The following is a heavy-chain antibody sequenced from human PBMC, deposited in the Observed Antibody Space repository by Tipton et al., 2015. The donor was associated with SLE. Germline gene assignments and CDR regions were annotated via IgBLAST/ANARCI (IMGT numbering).Heavy chain of an antibody. CDR1: GGSISSSSYY. D-gene: IGHD3-3*01. Sequence: TLSLTCTVSGGSISSSSYYWGWIRQPPGKGLEWIGSIYYSGSTYYNPSLKSRVTISVDTSKNQFSLKLSSVTAADTAVYYCARKYYDFWSGYSRGYFDYWGQGTLVTVSS. J-gene: IGHJ4*02. CDR2: IYYSGST. CDR3: ARKYYDFWSGYSRGYFDY. V-gene: IGHV4-39*07.